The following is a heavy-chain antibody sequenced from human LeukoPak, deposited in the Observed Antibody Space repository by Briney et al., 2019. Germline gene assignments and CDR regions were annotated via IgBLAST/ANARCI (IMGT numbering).Heavy chain of an antibody. CDR3: ARFLINLGYSKIQNDY. D-gene: IGHD6-13*01. Sequence: SETLSLTCAVYGGSFSGYYWSWIRQPPGKGLEWIGEINHSGSTNYNPSLKSRVTISVDTSKNQFSLKLSSVTAADTAVYYCARFLINLGYSKIQNDYWGQGTLVTVSS. CDR1: GGSFSGYY. V-gene: IGHV4-34*01. J-gene: IGHJ4*02. CDR2: INHSGST.